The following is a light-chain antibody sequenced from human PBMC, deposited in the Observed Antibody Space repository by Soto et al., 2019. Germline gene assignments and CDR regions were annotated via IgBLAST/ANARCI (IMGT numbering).Light chain of an antibody. CDR2: DVS. CDR1: RSDVGGYNY. J-gene: IGLJ1*01. V-gene: IGLV2-14*01. CDR3: SSYTSSSKV. Sequence: SALTQPASVSGSPGQSITISCTGTRSDVGGYNYVSWYQQHPGKAPKLMIYDVSNRPSGVSNRFSGSKSGNTASLTISGLQAEDEADYYCSSYTSSSKVFGTGTKVTV.